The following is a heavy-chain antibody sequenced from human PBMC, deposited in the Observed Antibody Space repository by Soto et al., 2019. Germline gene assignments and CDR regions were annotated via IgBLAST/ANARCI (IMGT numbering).Heavy chain of an antibody. J-gene: IGHJ4*02. V-gene: IGHV3-23*01. CDR1: GFPFSSYA. CDR2: IDFTGAGT. CDR3: ARRFSSTCFYFAY. D-gene: IGHD6-13*01. Sequence: EVQLLESGGGLVQPGGSLRLSCAASGFPFSSYAMSWVRHAPDKGLEWVSAIDFTGAGTYYADSVKGRFTISRDNSKNTLYLQMSSLRAEETAVYFCARRFSSTCFYFAYWGQGALVTVSS.